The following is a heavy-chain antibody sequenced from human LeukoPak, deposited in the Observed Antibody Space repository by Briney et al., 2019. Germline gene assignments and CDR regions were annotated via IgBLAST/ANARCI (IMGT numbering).Heavy chain of an antibody. Sequence: GASVTVSFKASGYTFTVYYMHWVRQAPGQGLEWMGWINPNSGGTNYAQKFQGRVTMTRDTSISTAYMELSRLRSDDTAVYYCARDCVTMVRGRGNWFDHWGQGTLVTVSS. CDR2: INPNSGGT. CDR1: GYTFTVYY. V-gene: IGHV1-2*02. CDR3: ARDCVTMVRGRGNWFDH. D-gene: IGHD3-10*01. J-gene: IGHJ5*02.